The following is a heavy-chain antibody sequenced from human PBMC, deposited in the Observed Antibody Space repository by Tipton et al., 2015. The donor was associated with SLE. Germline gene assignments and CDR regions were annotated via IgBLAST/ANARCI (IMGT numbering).Heavy chain of an antibody. Sequence: TLSLTCAVYGGSFSGYYWSWIRQPPGKGLEWIGEIYHSGSTNYNPSLKSRVTISVDTSKNQFSLKLSSVTAADTAVYYCARTKQQGYYMDVWGKGTTVTVSS. D-gene: IGHD6-13*01. CDR2: IYHSGST. V-gene: IGHV4-34*01. CDR3: ARTKQQGYYMDV. J-gene: IGHJ6*03. CDR1: GGSFSGYY.